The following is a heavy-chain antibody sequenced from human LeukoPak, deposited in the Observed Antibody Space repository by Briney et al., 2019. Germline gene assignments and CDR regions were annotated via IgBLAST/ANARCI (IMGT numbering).Heavy chain of an antibody. V-gene: IGHV4-39*01. Sequence: PSETLSLTCTVSGGSISSSSYYWGWIRQPPGKGLEWIGSIYYSGSTYNNPSLKSRVTISGETSKNQFSLKLSSVTAADTAVYYCARGGGFGELSWFDPWGQGTLVTVSS. CDR1: GGSISSSSYY. J-gene: IGHJ5*02. CDR2: IYYSGST. CDR3: ARGGGFGELSWFDP. D-gene: IGHD3-10*01.